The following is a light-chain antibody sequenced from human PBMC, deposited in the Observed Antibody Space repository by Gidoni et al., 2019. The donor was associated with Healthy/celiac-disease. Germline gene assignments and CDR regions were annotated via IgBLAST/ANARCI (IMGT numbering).Light chain of an antibody. Sequence: QSALTQPASVSGSPGTSITISCTGTSSDVGGYNYVSWYQQHPGKAPKLMIYDVSNRPSGVSNRFSGSKSGNTASLTISGLQAEDEADYYCSSYTSSSILYVFGTGTKVTVL. V-gene: IGLV2-14*01. CDR2: DVS. CDR3: SSYTSSSILYV. J-gene: IGLJ1*01. CDR1: SSDVGGYNY.